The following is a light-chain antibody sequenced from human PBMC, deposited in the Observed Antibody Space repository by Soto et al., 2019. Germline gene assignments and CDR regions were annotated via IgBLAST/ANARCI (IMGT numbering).Light chain of an antibody. Sequence: EIVLTQSPGTLSLSPGERTTLSCRASESVTNYVAWYQQKPGQAPRLLMYGASNRATGVPDRFGGSGSGAGFSLAISRLEPEDFAVYYCQQYGNSPWTFGQGTKVEVK. V-gene: IGKV3-20*01. CDR1: ESVTNY. CDR2: GAS. CDR3: QQYGNSPWT. J-gene: IGKJ1*01.